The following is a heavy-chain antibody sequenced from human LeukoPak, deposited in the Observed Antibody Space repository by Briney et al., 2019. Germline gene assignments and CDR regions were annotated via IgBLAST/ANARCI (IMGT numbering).Heavy chain of an antibody. D-gene: IGHD3-22*01. Sequence: ASVNVSCKASGGTFSSYAISWVRQAPGQGLEWMGRIIPIFGIANYAQKFQGRVTITADKSTSTAYMELSSLRSEDTAVYYCARSYYYDSSGYYTYYFDYWGQGTLVTVSS. J-gene: IGHJ4*02. CDR1: GGTFSSYA. CDR2: IIPIFGIA. V-gene: IGHV1-69*04. CDR3: ARSYYYDSSGYYTYYFDY.